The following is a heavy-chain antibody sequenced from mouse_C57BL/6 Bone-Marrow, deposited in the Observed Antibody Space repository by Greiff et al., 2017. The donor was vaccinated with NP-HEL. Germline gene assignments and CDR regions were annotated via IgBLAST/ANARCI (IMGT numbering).Heavy chain of an antibody. J-gene: IGHJ2*01. V-gene: IGHV1-5*01. CDR1: GYTFTSYW. D-gene: IGHD1-1*01. CDR2: IYPGNSDT. Sequence: VQLQQSGTVLARPGASVKMSCKTSGYTFTSYWMHWVKQRPGQGLEWIGAIYPGNSDTSYNQKFKGKAKLTAVTSASTAYRELSSLTNEDSAVYYCTRALYYYGSSYDYWGQGTTLTVSS. CDR3: TRALYYYGSSYDY.